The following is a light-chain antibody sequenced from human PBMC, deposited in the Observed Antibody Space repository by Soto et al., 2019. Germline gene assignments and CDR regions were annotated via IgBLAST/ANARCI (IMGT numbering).Light chain of an antibody. CDR3: NSYTSSSTLL. CDR2: EVS. Sequence: QSVLTQPASVSGSPGQSITISCTGTSSDVGGYNYVSWYQHHPGKAPKLMIYEVSDRPSGVSNRFSGSKSGYTASLTISGLQAEDEADYYCNSYTSSSTLLFGGGTK. J-gene: IGLJ2*01. V-gene: IGLV2-14*01. CDR1: SSDVGGYNY.